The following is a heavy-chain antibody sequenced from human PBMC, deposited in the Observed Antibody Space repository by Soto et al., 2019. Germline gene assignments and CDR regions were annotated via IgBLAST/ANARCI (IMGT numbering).Heavy chain of an antibody. CDR2: ISSSSSTI. CDR3: ARISITMIVVAHDAFDI. Sequence: PGGSLRLSCAASGFTFSSYSMNWVRQAPGKGLEWVSYISSSSSTIYYADSVKGRFTISRDNAKNSLYLQMNSLRDEDTAVYYCARISITMIVVAHDAFDIWGQGTMVTVSS. V-gene: IGHV3-48*02. D-gene: IGHD3-22*01. J-gene: IGHJ3*02. CDR1: GFTFSSYS.